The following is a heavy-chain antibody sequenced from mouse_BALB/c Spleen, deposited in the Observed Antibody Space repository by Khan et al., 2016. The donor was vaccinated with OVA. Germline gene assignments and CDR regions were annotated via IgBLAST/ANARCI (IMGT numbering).Heavy chain of an antibody. CDR3: ARRSV. CDR2: ITYSGST. CDR1: GYSITSDYA. V-gene: IGHV3-2*02. J-gene: IGHJ1*01. Sequence: VQLKESGPGLVKPSQSLSLTCTVTGYSITSDYAWNWIRQFPGNKLEWMGYITYSGSTSYNPSLKSRITITRDTSKNQFFLQLNSVTTEDTATYCCARRSVWGAGTTVTVSS.